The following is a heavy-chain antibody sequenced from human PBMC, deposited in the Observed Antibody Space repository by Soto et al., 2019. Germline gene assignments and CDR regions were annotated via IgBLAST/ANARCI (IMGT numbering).Heavy chain of an antibody. D-gene: IGHD3-10*01. Sequence: SGPTLVNPTQTLTLTCTFSGFSLSTTGMSVSWFRQPPGKALEWLAHIDWEDDKFYSTSLETRLTISKDTSKNQVVLTMTNMEPVDTATYFCSRHRAYPYHFDYWGQGALVTGSS. CDR2: IDWEDDK. J-gene: IGHJ4*02. V-gene: IGHV2-70*04. CDR3: SRHRAYPYHFDY. CDR1: GFSLSTTGMS.